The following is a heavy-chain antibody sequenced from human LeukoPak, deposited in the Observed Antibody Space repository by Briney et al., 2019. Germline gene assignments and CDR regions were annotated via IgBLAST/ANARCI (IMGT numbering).Heavy chain of an antibody. D-gene: IGHD5-12*01. J-gene: IGHJ4*02. CDR2: INPSGGST. CDR3: ARDPLRYSFDY. Sequence: ASVKVFCKASGGTFTGYYMHWVRQAPGQGLEWMGIINPSGGSTSYAQKFQGRVTMTRDTSTSTVYMELSSLRSEDTAVYYCARDPLRYSFDYWGQGTLVTVSS. V-gene: IGHV1-46*01. CDR1: GGTFTGYY.